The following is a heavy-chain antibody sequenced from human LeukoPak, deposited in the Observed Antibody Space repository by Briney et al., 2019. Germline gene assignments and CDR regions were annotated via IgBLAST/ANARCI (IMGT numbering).Heavy chain of an antibody. CDR2: IIPIFGTA. V-gene: IGHV1-69*05. J-gene: IGHJ5*02. Sequence: SVKVSCMASGGTFSRYPISWVRPAPGQGVAWMGGIIPIFGTANFAQQLQGRVTITTDESTSTAYIELSSLRSWDTAVYFFARGTGITIFGVVTGNWFDPWGQGTLVTVSS. D-gene: IGHD3-3*01. CDR3: ARGTGITIFGVVTGNWFDP. CDR1: GGTFSRYP.